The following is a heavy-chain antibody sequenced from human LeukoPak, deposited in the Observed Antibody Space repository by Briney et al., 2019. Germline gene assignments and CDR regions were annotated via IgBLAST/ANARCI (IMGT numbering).Heavy chain of an antibody. V-gene: IGHV4-30-4*08. D-gene: IGHD3-16*01. CDR2: IYYSGST. J-gene: IGHJ5*02. CDR3: AGEGNTYNWFDP. Sequence: PSETLSLTCTVSGGSISSGGYYYTWIRQPPGKGLEWIGYIYYSGSTYYTPSLESRVTISVDTSKNQFSLKLSSVTAADTAVYYCAGEGNTYNWFDPWGQGTLVTVSS. CDR1: GGSISSGGYY.